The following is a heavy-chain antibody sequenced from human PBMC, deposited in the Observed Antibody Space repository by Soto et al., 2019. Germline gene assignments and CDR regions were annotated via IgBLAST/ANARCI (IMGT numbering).Heavy chain of an antibody. CDR1: GYNFTRYW. CDR3: ASRDGYTLDY. D-gene: IGHD5-18*01. CDR2: IDPSDSYT. V-gene: IGHV5-10-1*01. J-gene: IGHJ4*01. Sequence: PGESLKISCKGSGYNFTRYWISWVRQMPGKGLEWMGMIDPSDSYTNYSPSFQGHVTISADKSISTAYLQWSSLKASDTAMYYCASRDGYTLDYWVPRALVPVSP.